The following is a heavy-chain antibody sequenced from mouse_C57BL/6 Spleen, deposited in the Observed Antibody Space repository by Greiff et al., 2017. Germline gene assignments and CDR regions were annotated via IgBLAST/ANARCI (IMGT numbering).Heavy chain of an antibody. J-gene: IGHJ2*01. Sequence: VQLQQSGPELVKPGASVKISCTASGYAFSSSWMTWVKQRPGKGLEWIGRIYPGDGDTNYNGKFKGKATLTAAKSSSTAYMQLSSLTSEDSAVYVCAREGLSRYYFDYWGQGTTLTVSS. V-gene: IGHV1-82*01. CDR3: AREGLSRYYFDY. CDR1: GYAFSSSW. CDR2: IYPGDGDT.